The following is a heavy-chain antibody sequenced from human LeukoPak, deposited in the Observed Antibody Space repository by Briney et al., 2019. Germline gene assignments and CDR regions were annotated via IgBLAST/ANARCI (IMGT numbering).Heavy chain of an antibody. V-gene: IGHV1-2*02. CDR3: ARGTRVVNIGARSSAVDY. Sequence: ASVKVSCKASGYTFTGYYMHWVRQAPGQGLEWMGWINPNSGGTNYAQKFQGRVTMTRDTSISTAYMELSRLRSDDTAVYYCARGTRVVNIGARSSAVDYWGQGTLVTVSS. CDR1: GYTFTGYY. D-gene: IGHD3-22*01. CDR2: INPNSGGT. J-gene: IGHJ4*02.